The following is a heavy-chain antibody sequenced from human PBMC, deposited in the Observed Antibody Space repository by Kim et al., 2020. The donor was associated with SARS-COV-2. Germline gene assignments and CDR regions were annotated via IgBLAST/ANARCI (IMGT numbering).Heavy chain of an antibody. Sequence: SETLSLTCAVYGGSFSGYYWSWIRQPPGKGLEWIGEINHSGSTNYNTSLKSRVTISVDTSKNQFSLKLSSVTAADTAVYYCARGRLGYCSGGSCYYYYYGMDVWGQGTTVTVSS. D-gene: IGHD2-15*01. J-gene: IGHJ6*02. V-gene: IGHV4-34*01. CDR1: GGSFSGYY. CDR2: INHSGST. CDR3: ARGRLGYCSGGSCYYYYYGMDV.